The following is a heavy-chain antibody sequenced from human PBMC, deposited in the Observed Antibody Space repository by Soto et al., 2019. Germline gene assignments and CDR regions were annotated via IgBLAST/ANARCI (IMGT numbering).Heavy chain of an antibody. CDR3: ARGSCSGGSCYYYYMDV. J-gene: IGHJ6*03. Sequence: SVKVSCKASGGTFSSYTISWVRQAPGQGLEWMGRIIPIPGIANYAQKFQGRVTITADKSTSTAYMELSSLRSEDTAVYYCARGSCSGGSCYYYYMDVWGKGTTVTVSS. D-gene: IGHD2-15*01. CDR2: IIPIPGIA. V-gene: IGHV1-69*02. CDR1: GGTFSSYT.